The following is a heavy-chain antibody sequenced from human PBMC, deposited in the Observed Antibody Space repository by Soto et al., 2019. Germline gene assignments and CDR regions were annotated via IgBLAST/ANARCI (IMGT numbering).Heavy chain of an antibody. Sequence: GGSLRLSCVASGFAFRSYAMSWVRLAPVKGLEWVGRIKSKTDGGTTDYAAPVKGRFTISRDDSKNTLYLQMNSLKTEDTAVYYCTTWHRGAMGIYYYYYYGMDVWGQETTVTVSS. J-gene: IGHJ6*02. CDR1: GFAFRSYA. V-gene: IGHV3-15*01. CDR3: TTWHRGAMGIYYYYYYGMDV. CDR2: IKSKTDGGTT. D-gene: IGHD5-18*01.